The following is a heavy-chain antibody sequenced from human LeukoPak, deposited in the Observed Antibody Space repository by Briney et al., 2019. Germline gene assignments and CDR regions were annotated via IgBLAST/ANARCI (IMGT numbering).Heavy chain of an antibody. V-gene: IGHV3-23*01. CDR1: GFTFSSYA. CDR2: ISGSGGST. Sequence: SGGSLRLSCAASGFTFSSYAMSWVRQAPGKGLEWVSAISGSGGSTYYADSVKGRFTISRDNSKNTLYLQMNSLRAEDTAVYYCAKLSQLLQWFQNWGQGTLVTVSS. J-gene: IGHJ4*02. CDR3: AKLSQLLQWFQN. D-gene: IGHD3-3*01.